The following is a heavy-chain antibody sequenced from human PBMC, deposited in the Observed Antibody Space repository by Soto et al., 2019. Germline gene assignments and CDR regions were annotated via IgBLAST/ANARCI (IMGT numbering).Heavy chain of an antibody. CDR3: ARDSRIAAAGTRFDP. D-gene: IGHD6-13*01. Sequence: GASVKVSCKASGYTFTSYGISWVRQAPGQGLEWMGWISAYNGNTNYAQKLQGRVTMTTDTSTSTASMELRSLRSDDTAVYYCARDSRIAAAGTRFDPWGQGTLVTVSS. CDR1: GYTFTSYG. CDR2: ISAYNGNT. J-gene: IGHJ5*02. V-gene: IGHV1-18*01.